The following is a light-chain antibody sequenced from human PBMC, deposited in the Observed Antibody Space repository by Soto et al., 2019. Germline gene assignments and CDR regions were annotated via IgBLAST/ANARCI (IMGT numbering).Light chain of an antibody. CDR1: QNIYTY. V-gene: IGKV1-39*01. Sequence: DIQMTQSPSSLSASVGDRVIITCRASQNIYTYLNWYQQKPGKAPKLLIYAASILQSGVPSRFSASGSGTGFTLTISSLQPEDFATYYCQQSSTTPPDITFGGGTKV. J-gene: IGKJ4*01. CDR3: QQSSTTPPDIT. CDR2: AAS.